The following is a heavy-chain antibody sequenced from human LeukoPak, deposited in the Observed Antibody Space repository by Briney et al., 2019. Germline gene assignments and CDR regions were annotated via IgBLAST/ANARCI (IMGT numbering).Heavy chain of an antibody. V-gene: IGHV4-59*01. Sequence: PSETLSLTCTVSGGSMSNYYWSWIRQPPGKGLEWIAYILYSGSTNYNPSLKSRVTISIDTSKNQFSPKLSSVTAADTAVYYCARAPFYYYMDVWGKGTTVTVSS. CDR3: ARAPFYYYMDV. CDR1: GGSMSNYY. J-gene: IGHJ6*03. CDR2: ILYSGST.